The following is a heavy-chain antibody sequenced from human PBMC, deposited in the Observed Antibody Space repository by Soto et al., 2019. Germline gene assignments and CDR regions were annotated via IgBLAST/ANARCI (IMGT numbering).Heavy chain of an antibody. CDR3: ARGGKERFRGPGMDV. Sequence: GASVKVSCKASGDRFSTYAFNWVRQAPGQGLEWLGGIMTFFGAAMYAQKFQGGVTITADELTTTVYMELSGLRYEDTAVYYCARGGKERFRGPGMDVWGQGTTVTVSS. D-gene: IGHD1-1*01. J-gene: IGHJ6*02. CDR2: IMTFFGAA. CDR1: GDRFSTYA. V-gene: IGHV1-69*13.